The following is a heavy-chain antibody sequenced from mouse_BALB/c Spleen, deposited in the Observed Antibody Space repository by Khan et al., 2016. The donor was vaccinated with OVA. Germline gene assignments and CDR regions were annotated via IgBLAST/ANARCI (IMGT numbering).Heavy chain of an antibody. CDR3: ERDDGSLYWYFDV. Sequence: EVQLQESGPGLVKPSQTVSLTCTVTGISITSGNYRWSWIRQFPGNKLEWIGNIYYSGTVTYNPSLTSRTTITRNTSKNQFFLQINSLTAEDTATYSCERDDGSLYWYFDVWGAGTTVTVSS. CDR2: IYYSGTV. D-gene: IGHD1-1*01. J-gene: IGHJ1*01. CDR1: GISITSGNYR. V-gene: IGHV3-5*02.